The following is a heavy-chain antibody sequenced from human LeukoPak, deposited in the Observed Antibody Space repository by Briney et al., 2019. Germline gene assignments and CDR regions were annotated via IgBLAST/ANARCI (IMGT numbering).Heavy chain of an antibody. CDR1: GGSISSYY. Sequence: SETLSLTCTVSGGSISSYYWSWIRPPAGKGLGWIGRIYTSGSTNYNPSLKSRVTMSVDTSKNQFSLKLSSVTAADTAVYYCAGGYCSGGSCYSPDYYGMDVWGQGTTVTVSS. CDR2: IYTSGST. V-gene: IGHV4-4*07. CDR3: AGGYCSGGSCYSPDYYGMDV. J-gene: IGHJ6*02. D-gene: IGHD2-15*01.